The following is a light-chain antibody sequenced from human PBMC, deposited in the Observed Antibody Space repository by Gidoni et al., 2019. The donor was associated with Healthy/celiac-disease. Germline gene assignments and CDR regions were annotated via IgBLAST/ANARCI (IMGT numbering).Light chain of an antibody. CDR3: QQRSNWPLIA. CDR2: DAS. J-gene: IGKJ5*01. Sequence: EIVLTQSPATLSLSPGDRATLSCRASQTVSSYLAWYQQKPGQAPRLLIYDASNRATGIPARFSGSRSGTDFTLTISSLEPEDFAVYYCQQRSNWPLIAFGQGTRLEIK. V-gene: IGKV3-11*01. CDR1: QTVSSY.